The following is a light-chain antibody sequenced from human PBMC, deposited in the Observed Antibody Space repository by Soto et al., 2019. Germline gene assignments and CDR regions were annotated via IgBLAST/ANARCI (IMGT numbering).Light chain of an antibody. CDR1: ETVRSN. CDR3: QQYGNSRT. Sequence: RVMTQSPDTLSVSPGERATLSCRASETVRSNLAWYQQKPGQAPRLLIYAASTRATGIPARFIGNGSGTEFTLTISSLQSEDSAVYYCQQYGNSRTFGQGTKVDI. V-gene: IGKV3D-15*01. J-gene: IGKJ1*01. CDR2: AAS.